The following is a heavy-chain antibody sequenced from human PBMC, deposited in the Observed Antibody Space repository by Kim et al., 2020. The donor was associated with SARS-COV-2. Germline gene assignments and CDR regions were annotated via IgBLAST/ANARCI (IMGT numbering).Heavy chain of an antibody. CDR3: ARGHHGVWFGEDAYYFDF. V-gene: IGHV4-34*01. D-gene: IGHD3-10*01. CDR2: INHSGST. CDR1: GGSFSGYY. J-gene: IGHJ4*02. Sequence: SETLSLTCAVYGGSFSGYYWSWIRQSPGKGLEWIGEINHSGSTNYNPSLMGRVIISIDTSKNQFSLKLNSVTAADTAVYYCARGHHGVWFGEDAYYFDFWGQGTLVTVSS.